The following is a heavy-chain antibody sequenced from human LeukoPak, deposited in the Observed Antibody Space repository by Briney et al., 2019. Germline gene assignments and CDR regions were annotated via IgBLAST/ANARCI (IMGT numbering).Heavy chain of an antibody. Sequence: SETLSLTCTVSGGSISSYYWGWIRQPAGKGLEWIGRIYTSGSTNYNPSLKSRVTMSVDTSRNQFSLKLSSVTAADTAVYYCARVRYSYAQPYYYYYYYMDVWGKGTTVTVSS. CDR1: GGSISSYY. V-gene: IGHV4-4*07. D-gene: IGHD5-18*01. CDR3: ARVRYSYAQPYYYYYYYMDV. J-gene: IGHJ6*03. CDR2: IYTSGST.